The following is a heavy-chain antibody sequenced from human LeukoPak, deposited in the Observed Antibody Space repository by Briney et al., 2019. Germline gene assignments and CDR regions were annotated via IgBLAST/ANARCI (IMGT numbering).Heavy chain of an antibody. CDR2: IFYNGKT. CDR3: ARIFDS. V-gene: IGHV4-39*07. Sequence: NPSETLSLTCTVSGGSVSTSDYYWGWIRQTPGKGLEWIGDIFYNGKTNYNPSLKGRVTISIDTSKNQFSLKLPSVTAADTAVYYCARIFDSWGQGTLVTVSS. CDR1: GGSVSTSDYY. J-gene: IGHJ4*02.